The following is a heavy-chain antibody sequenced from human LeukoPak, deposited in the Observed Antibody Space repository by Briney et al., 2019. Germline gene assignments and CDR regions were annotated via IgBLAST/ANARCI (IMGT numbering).Heavy chain of an antibody. CDR2: ISYDGSNK. Sequence: GGSLRLSCAASGFTFSSYGMHWVRQAPGKGLEWVAVISYDGSNKYYADSVKGRFTISRHNSKNTLYLQMNSLRAEDTAVYYCAKEQYGIAWDWGQGTLVTVSS. CDR1: GFTFSSYG. D-gene: IGHD4-11*01. J-gene: IGHJ4*02. V-gene: IGHV3-30*18. CDR3: AKEQYGIAWD.